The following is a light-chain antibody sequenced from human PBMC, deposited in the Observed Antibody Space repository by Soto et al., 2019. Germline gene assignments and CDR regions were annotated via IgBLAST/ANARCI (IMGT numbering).Light chain of an antibody. V-gene: IGLV2-14*01. Sequence: QSALTQPASVSGSPGQSITISCTGTSSDVGTYNYVSWYQQYPGKAPKLMIYEVNNRPSGTSNRFSGSKSGNTASLTISGLQAEDEAEYYCSSYTTDSTYVFGSGTKVTVL. CDR2: EVN. J-gene: IGLJ1*01. CDR3: SSYTTDSTYV. CDR1: SSDVGTYNY.